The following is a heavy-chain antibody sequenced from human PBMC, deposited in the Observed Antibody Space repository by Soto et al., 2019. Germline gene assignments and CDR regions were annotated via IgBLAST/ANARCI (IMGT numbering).Heavy chain of an antibody. J-gene: IGHJ6*02. Sequence: SETLSLTCVVSGASISSFNWWSWVRQPPGKGLEWVGEFYHTGRTNYNPSLRSRVTISVDRSNTQVSLKLTSVTAADTAVYFCARGPDYSNYYNNYGLDVWGPGTTVTVSS. V-gene: IGHV4-4*02. CDR2: FYHTGRT. D-gene: IGHD4-4*01. CDR1: GASISSFNW. CDR3: ARGPDYSNYYNNYGLDV.